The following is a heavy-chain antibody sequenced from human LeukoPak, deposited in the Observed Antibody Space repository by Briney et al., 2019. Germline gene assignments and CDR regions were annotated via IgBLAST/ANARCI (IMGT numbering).Heavy chain of an antibody. D-gene: IGHD6-6*01. CDR2: NNQSGST. CDR3: ARATEGYSSSVVYMDA. CDR1: DGYFNDYH. V-gene: IGHV4-34*01. J-gene: IGHJ6*03. Sequence: SETLSLTCAVYDGYFNDYHWTWLRQPPGKGLEWIGENNQSGSTRYSPSLKSRVTISVDTPKNLFSLKLSSVTAADTAVYYCARATEGYSSSVVYMDAWGKGTTVTVSS.